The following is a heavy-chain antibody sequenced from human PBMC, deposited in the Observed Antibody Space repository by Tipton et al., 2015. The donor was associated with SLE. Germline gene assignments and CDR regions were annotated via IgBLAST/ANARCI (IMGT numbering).Heavy chain of an antibody. CDR2: IYTSGST. CDR1: GGSISSGIYY. J-gene: IGHJ4*02. D-gene: IGHD6-19*01. Sequence: TLSLTCTVSGGSISSGIYYWSWIRQPAGKGLEWIGRIYTSGSTNYNPSLKSLVTVSVDTSTNQFSLKLSSVTAADTAVYYCARGEVIAVADYWGQGTLVTVSS. V-gene: IGHV4-61*02. CDR3: ARGEVIAVADY.